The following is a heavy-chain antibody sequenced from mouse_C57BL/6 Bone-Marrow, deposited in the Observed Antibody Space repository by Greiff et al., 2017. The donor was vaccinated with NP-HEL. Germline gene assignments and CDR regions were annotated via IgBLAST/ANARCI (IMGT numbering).Heavy chain of an antibody. Sequence: EVQLQESGGGLVKPGGSLKLSCAASGFTFSSYAMSWVRQTPEKRLEWVATISDGGSYTYYPDNVKGRFTISRDNAKNNLYLQMSHLKSEDTAMYYCARADITTAGDFDYWGQGTTLTVSS. D-gene: IGHD1-1*01. CDR2: ISDGGSYT. J-gene: IGHJ2*01. V-gene: IGHV5-4*01. CDR1: GFTFSSYA. CDR3: ARADITTAGDFDY.